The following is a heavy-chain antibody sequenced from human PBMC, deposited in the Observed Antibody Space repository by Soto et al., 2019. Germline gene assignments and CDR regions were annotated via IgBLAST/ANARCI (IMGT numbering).Heavy chain of an antibody. CDR2: IIPIFGTA. Sequence: ASVKVSCKASGGTFSSYAISWVRQAPGQGLEWMGGIIPIFGTANYAQKFQGRVTITADESTSTAYMELSSLRSEDTAVYYCARSSVEMATITSFNWFDPWGQGTLVTVSS. D-gene: IGHD5-12*01. CDR3: ARSSVEMATITSFNWFDP. J-gene: IGHJ5*02. V-gene: IGHV1-69*13. CDR1: GGTFSSYA.